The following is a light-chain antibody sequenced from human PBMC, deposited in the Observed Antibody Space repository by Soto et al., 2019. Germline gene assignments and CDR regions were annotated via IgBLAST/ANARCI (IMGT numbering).Light chain of an antibody. CDR3: ATWDDSLNGRV. CDR2: GNN. V-gene: IGLV1-44*01. CDR1: SSNIGSNT. Sequence: QSVLTQPPSASGTPGQRVTISCSGSSSNIGSNTVNWYQQLPGTSPKLLIYGNNQRPSGVPDRFSGSKSGTSASLAISRLQSEDEADYYCATWDDSLNGRVFGGGTKLTVL. J-gene: IGLJ2*01.